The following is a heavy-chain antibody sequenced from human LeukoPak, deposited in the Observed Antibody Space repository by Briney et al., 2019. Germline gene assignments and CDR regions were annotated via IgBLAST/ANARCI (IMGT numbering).Heavy chain of an antibody. CDR2: IYYSGST. V-gene: IGHV4-59*01. Sequence: PSETLSLTCTVSGGSISSYYWSWIRQPPGKGLEWIGYIYYSGSTNYNPSLKSRVTVSVDTSKNQFSLKLSSVIAADTAVYYCASTDLGVRGVIPYYFDYWGQGTLVTVSS. CDR1: GGSISSYY. CDR3: ASTDLGVRGVIPYYFDY. D-gene: IGHD3-10*01. J-gene: IGHJ4*02.